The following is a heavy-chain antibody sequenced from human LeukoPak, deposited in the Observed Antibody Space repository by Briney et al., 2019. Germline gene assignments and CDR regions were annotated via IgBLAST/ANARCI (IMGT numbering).Heavy chain of an antibody. CDR3: ARSSGSYYYYYMDV. V-gene: IGHV3-64*01. J-gene: IGHJ6*03. CDR1: GFTFSSYA. CDR2: ISSNGGST. D-gene: IGHD3-10*01. Sequence: GGSLRLSCAASGFTFSSYAMHWVHQAPGKGLEYVSGISSNGGSTYYANSVKGRFTISRDNSKNTLYLQMGSLRAEDMAVYYCARSSGSYYYYYMDVWGKGTTVTVSS.